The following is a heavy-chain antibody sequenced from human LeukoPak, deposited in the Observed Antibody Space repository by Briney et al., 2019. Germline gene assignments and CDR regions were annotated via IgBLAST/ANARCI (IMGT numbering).Heavy chain of an antibody. CDR3: ARDGDGYNFDY. CDR1: GFTFSGYW. D-gene: IGHD5-24*01. Sequence: GGSLRLSCAASGFTFSGYWMHWVRQAPGKGLVWVTRVTRDGSGTNYADSVKGRFTISRDNGKNTLYLQMNSLRAEDTAVYYCARDGDGYNFDYWGQGTLVTVSS. V-gene: IGHV3-74*01. CDR2: VTRDGSGT. J-gene: IGHJ4*02.